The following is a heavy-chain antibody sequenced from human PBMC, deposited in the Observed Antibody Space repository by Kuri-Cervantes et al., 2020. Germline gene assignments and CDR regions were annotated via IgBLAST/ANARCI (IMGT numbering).Heavy chain of an antibody. CDR2: IYYSGST. CDR3: ARTLLWFGEKIDY. CDR1: GGSISSYY. V-gene: IGHV4-59*12. Sequence: SETLSLTCTVSGGSISSYYWSWIRQPPGEGLEWIGYIYYSGSTNYNPSLKSRVTVSVDTSKNQFSLKLSSVTAADTAVYYCARTLLWFGEKIDYWGQGTLVTVSS. J-gene: IGHJ4*02. D-gene: IGHD3-10*01.